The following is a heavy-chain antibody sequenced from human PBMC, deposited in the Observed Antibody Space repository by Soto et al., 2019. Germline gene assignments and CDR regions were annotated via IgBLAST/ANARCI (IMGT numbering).Heavy chain of an antibody. D-gene: IGHD3-9*01. J-gene: IGHJ3*01. V-gene: IGHV4-4*02. Sequence: QVQLQESGPGLVKPSGTLSLTCAVSGGSISSSHWWTWVRQSPGKGLEYIGEISHSGTSNSNPSLKSGVTLSVDKSKNLCSLTLTSVTAADTSVYYCARVVLTITRGAFDAWGQGTLVIVSS. CDR2: ISHSGTS. CDR3: ARVVLTITRGAFDA. CDR1: GGSISSSHW.